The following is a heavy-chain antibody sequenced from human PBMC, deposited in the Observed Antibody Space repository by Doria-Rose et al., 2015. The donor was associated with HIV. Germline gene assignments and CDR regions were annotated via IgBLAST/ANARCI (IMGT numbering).Heavy chain of an antibody. Sequence: QGQLQESGPGLVKPAETLSLTCTVSGGSISSYYWNWIRQPPGKGLECIGYIYSSGDTHYTSSLKGRSPISRDPSKTQFSLKLSSGTAADTAVYYCARFRPSRGIYYSLDVWGKGTTVTVSS. CDR1: GGSISSYY. J-gene: IGHJ6*03. D-gene: IGHD3-10*01. CDR2: IYSSGDT. V-gene: IGHV4-4*09. CDR3: ARFRPSRGIYYSLDV.